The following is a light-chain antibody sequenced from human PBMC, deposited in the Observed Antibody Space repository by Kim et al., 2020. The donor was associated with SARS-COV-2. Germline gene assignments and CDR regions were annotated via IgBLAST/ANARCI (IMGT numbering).Light chain of an antibody. Sequence: QSALTQPASVSGSPGQSITISCTGTSSDVGDYNYVSWYQQHPGKAPKLMIYDVSNWPSGVSNRFSGSKSGNTASLTISGLQAEDEADYYCRSYTSSSTLVFRTGTKVTVL. CDR3: RSYTSSSTLV. CDR1: SSDVGDYNY. CDR2: DVS. V-gene: IGLV2-14*03. J-gene: IGLJ1*01.